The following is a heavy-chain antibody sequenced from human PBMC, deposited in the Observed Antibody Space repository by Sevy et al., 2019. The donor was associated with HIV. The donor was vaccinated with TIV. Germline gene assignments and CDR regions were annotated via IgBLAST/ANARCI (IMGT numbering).Heavy chain of an antibody. CDR1: GGSISSHY. Sequence: SETLSLTCSVSGGSISSHYWSWIRQPAGEGLEWIGRIDTSGGTNYNPSLKTRVTMSIDTSKNQFSLRLRSVTAADTAVYYCAGYNFWSGHYDYFDYWGPGALVTVSS. V-gene: IGHV4-4*07. CDR3: AGYNFWSGHYDYFDY. D-gene: IGHD3-3*01. J-gene: IGHJ4*02. CDR2: IDTSGGT.